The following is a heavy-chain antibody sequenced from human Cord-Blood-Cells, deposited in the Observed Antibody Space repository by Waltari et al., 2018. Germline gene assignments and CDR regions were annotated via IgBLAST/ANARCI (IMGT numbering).Heavy chain of an antibody. V-gene: IGHV3-30*18. CDR1: GFTFSSYG. Sequence: QVQLVESGGGVVQAGRSLRISWAASGFTFSSYGLQWVRQAPGKGLEWVAVISYDGSNKYYADSVKGRFTISRDNSKNTLYLQMNSLRAEDTAVYYCAKDQGFRELGYAFDIWGQGTMVTVSS. CDR2: ISYDGSNK. J-gene: IGHJ3*02. D-gene: IGHD3-10*01. CDR3: AKDQGFRELGYAFDI.